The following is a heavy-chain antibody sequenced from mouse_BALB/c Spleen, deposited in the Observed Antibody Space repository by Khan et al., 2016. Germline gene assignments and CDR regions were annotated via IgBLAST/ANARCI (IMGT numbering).Heavy chain of an antibody. J-gene: IGHJ2*01. CDR2: IRYSGGT. V-gene: IGHV3-2*02. CDR1: GYSITSDYT. D-gene: IGHD2-4*01. CDR3: ARSGNYDGFYFDY. Sequence: EVQLQESGPGLVKPSQSLSLTCAITGYSITSDYTWNWIRQFPGNKLEWMGYIRYSGGTSYNPSLKSRISITRDTSKNQFFLQLNSVTTEDTATYYCARSGNYDGFYFDYWGQGTTLTVSS.